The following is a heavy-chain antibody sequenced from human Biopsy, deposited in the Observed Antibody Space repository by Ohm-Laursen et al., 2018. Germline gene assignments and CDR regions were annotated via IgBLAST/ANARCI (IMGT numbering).Heavy chain of an antibody. Sequence: TQTLTLTSDFSGFSLSARGMCVRWIRQPPGKALEWLARLGLDDYKAYSVSMKDRLTISKATSENQVVLTMTNTDPADTGTYFCARTPTAIFSAGLVYRHRRHLQGMDVWGQGTAVTVS. J-gene: IGHJ6*02. CDR3: ARTPTAIFSAGLVYRHRRHLQGMDV. V-gene: IGHV2-70*11. D-gene: IGHD6-13*01. CDR2: LGLDDYK. CDR1: GFSLSARGMC.